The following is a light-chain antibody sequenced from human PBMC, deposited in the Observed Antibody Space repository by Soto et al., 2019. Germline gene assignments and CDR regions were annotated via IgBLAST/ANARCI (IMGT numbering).Light chain of an antibody. Sequence: QSALTQPASVSGSPGQSITISCTGIGSNLGGYNFISWFQHHPDKAPKLIIFDVSSRPSGISDRFSGSKSGNTASLTISGLQAEDEADYYCSSCTTTSTYVFGGGTKLTVL. CDR1: GSNLGGYNF. CDR2: DVS. J-gene: IGLJ2*01. V-gene: IGLV2-14*03. CDR3: SSCTTTSTYV.